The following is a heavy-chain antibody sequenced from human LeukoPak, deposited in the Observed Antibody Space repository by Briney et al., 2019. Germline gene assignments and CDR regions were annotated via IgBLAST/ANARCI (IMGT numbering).Heavy chain of an antibody. J-gene: IGHJ4*02. V-gene: IGHV3-30*03. CDR2: ISYDGSNK. CDR1: GFTFSSYG. D-gene: IGHD5-24*01. CDR3: ARAKDGTNILDY. Sequence: GGSLRLSCAASGFTFSSYGMHWVRQAPGKGLEWVAVISYDGSNKYYADSVKGRFTISRDNSKNSLYLQMNSLRVEDTAVYYCARAKDGTNILDYWGQGTLVTVSS.